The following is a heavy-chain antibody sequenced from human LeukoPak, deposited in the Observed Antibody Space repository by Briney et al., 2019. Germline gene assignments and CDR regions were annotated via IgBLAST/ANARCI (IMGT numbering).Heavy chain of an antibody. CDR3: AKDHMDRGVKGYYYYGMDV. V-gene: IGHV3-30*18. J-gene: IGHJ6*02. Sequence: GRSLRLSCAASGFTFSSYGMHWARQAPGKGLEWVAVISYDGRNKYYADSVKGRFTISRDNSKNTLYLQMNSLRVEDTAVYYCAKDHMDRGVKGYYYYGMDVWGQGTTVTVSS. CDR2: ISYDGRNK. D-gene: IGHD3-10*01. CDR1: GFTFSSYG.